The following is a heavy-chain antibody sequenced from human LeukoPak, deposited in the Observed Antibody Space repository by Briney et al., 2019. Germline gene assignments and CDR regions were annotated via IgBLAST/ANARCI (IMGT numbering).Heavy chain of an antibody. V-gene: IGHV5-51*01. CDR3: ARGGDYRYFDC. CDR1: GYSFTNYW. D-gene: IGHD4-17*01. Sequence: GESLKISCKGSGYSFTNYWIGWVRQMPGKGLEWMGIIYPGDSDTRYRPSFQGQVTISADKSITTAYLQWSSLTASDTAMYYCARGGDYRYFDCWGQGTLVTVSS. CDR2: IYPGDSDT. J-gene: IGHJ4*02.